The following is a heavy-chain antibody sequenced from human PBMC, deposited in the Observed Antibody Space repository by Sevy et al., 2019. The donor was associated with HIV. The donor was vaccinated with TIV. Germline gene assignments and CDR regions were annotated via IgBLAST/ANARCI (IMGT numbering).Heavy chain of an antibody. Sequence: GGSLRLSCAASGFGFSGTWMNWVRQAQGKGLEWVAIISPEGSRIDYADSVKGRLIISRDNANSSVSLQMNSLRVEDMGVYYCAKDRGWKTFDYWGQGALVTVSS. J-gene: IGHJ4*02. CDR1: GFGFSGTW. D-gene: IGHD3-10*01. V-gene: IGHV3-7*04. CDR2: ISPEGSRI. CDR3: AKDRGWKTFDY.